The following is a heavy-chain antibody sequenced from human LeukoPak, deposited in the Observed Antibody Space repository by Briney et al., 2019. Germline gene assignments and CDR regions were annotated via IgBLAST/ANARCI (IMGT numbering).Heavy chain of an antibody. D-gene: IGHD1-1*01. CDR2: IASNTDGGTT. J-gene: IGHJ4*02. CDR3: TTRPTTTIY. Sequence: GGSLRLSCAASHFTFTNRWMNWVREAPGKGVEWVGRIASNTDGGTTDYAAPVKGRFTISRDDSKHALYLQMNSLKTEDTALYYCTTRPTTTIYWGQGTLVTVSS. CDR1: HFTFTNRW. V-gene: IGHV3-15*07.